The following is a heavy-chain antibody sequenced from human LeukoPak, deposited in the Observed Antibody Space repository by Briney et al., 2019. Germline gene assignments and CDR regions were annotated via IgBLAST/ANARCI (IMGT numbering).Heavy chain of an antibody. J-gene: IGHJ4*02. Sequence: GGSLRLSCAASGFTFSRHDMHWVRQATGKGLEWVSGISSAGDAYYPDSVKGRFTISRDNAKNSLYLQMNSLRAEDTAVYYCARYGSSGYYFDYWGQGTLVTVSS. CDR2: ISSAGDA. D-gene: IGHD6-6*01. CDR3: ARYGSSGYYFDY. CDR1: GFTFSRHD. V-gene: IGHV3-13*01.